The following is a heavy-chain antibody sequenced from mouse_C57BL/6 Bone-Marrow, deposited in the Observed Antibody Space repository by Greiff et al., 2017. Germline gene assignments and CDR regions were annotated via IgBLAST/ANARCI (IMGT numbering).Heavy chain of an antibody. V-gene: IGHV1-63*01. J-gene: IGHJ2*01. CDR2: IYPGGGYT. Sequence: VQLQQSGAELVRPGTSVKMSCKASGYTFTNYWIGWAKQRPGHGLEWIGDIYPGGGYTNYNEKFKGKATLTADKSSSTADMQFSSLTSEDSAIYYCARGEGPLLDYWGQGTTLTVSS. CDR1: GYTFTNYW. CDR3: ARGEGPLLDY.